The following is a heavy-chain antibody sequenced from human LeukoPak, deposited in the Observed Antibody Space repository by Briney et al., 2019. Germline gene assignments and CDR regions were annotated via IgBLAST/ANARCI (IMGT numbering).Heavy chain of an antibody. V-gene: IGHV7-4-1*02. J-gene: IGHJ4*02. CDR3: ARVKSRYSSSWYGDY. CDR1: GYTFTSYY. Sequence: ASVKVSCKASGYTFTSYYMHWVRQAPGQGLEWMGWINTNTGNPTYAQGFTGRFVFSLDTSVSTAYLQISSLKAEDTAVYYCARVKSRYSSSWYGDYWGQGTLVTVSS. D-gene: IGHD6-13*01. CDR2: INTNTGNP.